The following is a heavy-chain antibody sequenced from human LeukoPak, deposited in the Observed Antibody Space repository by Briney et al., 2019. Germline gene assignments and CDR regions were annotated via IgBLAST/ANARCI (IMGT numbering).Heavy chain of an antibody. J-gene: IGHJ4*02. V-gene: IGHV4-61*01. CDR2: INHSGST. CDR1: GGSVSSGTYY. D-gene: IGHD3-16*02. Sequence: PSETLSLTCTVSGGSVSSGTYYWSWIRQPPGKGLEWIGEINHSGSTNYNPSLKSRVTISVDTSKNQFSLKLSPVTAADTAVYYCARGLGGAITFGGVIVFDYWGQGTLVTVSS. CDR3: ARGLGGAITFGGVIVFDY.